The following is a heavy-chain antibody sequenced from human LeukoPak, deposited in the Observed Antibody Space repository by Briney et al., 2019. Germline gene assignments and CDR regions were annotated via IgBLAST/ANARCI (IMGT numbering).Heavy chain of an antibody. CDR3: ARVRLWFGELSHYYYYMDV. CDR2: ISSSSSYI. CDR1: GFTFSSYS. J-gene: IGHJ6*03. V-gene: IGHV3-21*01. Sequence: GGSLRLSCAASGFTFSSYSLNWVRQAPGKGLEWVSSISSSSSYIYYADSVKGRFTISRDNAKNSLYLQMNSLRAEDTAVYYCARVRLWFGELSHYYYYMDVWGKGTTVTISS. D-gene: IGHD3-10*01.